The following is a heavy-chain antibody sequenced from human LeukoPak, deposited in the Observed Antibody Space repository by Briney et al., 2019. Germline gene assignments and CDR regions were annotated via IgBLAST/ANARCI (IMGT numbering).Heavy chain of an antibody. D-gene: IGHD3-10*01. CDR1: GFTFSNNW. CDR3: AAYYYGSGTSFGY. J-gene: IGHJ4*02. CDR2: IKEDGSEK. V-gene: IGHV3-7*01. Sequence: PGGSLRLSCAASGFTFSNNWMSWVRQAPGKGLEWVANIKEDGSEKNYVDSVKGRFTISRDNAKNSVYLQMNSLRGEDTAVYHCAAYYYGSGTSFGYWGQGTLVTVS.